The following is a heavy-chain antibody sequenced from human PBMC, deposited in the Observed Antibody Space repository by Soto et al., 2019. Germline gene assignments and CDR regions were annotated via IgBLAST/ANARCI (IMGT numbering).Heavy chain of an antibody. Sequence: QVQLQESGPGLVKPSQTLSLTCTVSGDSISSAGYFWSWTRQHPGKGLEWIGYIYYSGTTDYNPSPKSRSNISVDTSKNQFSLKLNSVTASDPAVYYCPSEPFGEFFDHWGQGTLVTVSS. CDR3: PSEPFGEFFDH. CDR1: GDSISSAGYF. V-gene: IGHV4-31*03. J-gene: IGHJ4*01. D-gene: IGHD3-10*01. CDR2: IYYSGTT.